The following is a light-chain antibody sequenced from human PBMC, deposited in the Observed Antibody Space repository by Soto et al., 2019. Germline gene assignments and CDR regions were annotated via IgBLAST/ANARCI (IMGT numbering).Light chain of an antibody. J-gene: IGKJ4*01. CDR1: QSVRSNY. CDR3: QQYGSSPLT. Sequence: EIVLTQSPDTLSLSPGERATLSCRASQSVRSNYLAWYQQKPGQAPRFLIYDASSRATGIPDRFSGSGSGTEFTLTISRLEPDDFAVYYCQQYGSSPLTFGAWTKVEIK. V-gene: IGKV3-20*01. CDR2: DAS.